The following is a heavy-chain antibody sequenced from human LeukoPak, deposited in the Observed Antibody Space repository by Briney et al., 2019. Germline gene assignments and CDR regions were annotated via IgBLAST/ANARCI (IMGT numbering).Heavy chain of an antibody. J-gene: IGHJ3*02. Sequence: GGSLRLPCAASGFIFSSFTMNWVRQAPGKGLEWVSAISGSGGSTYYADSVKGRFTISRDNSKNTLYLQMNSLRAEDTAVYYCAKDGRSYDYVWGSYRSSAFDIWGQGTMVTVSS. CDR2: ISGSGGST. V-gene: IGHV3-23*01. D-gene: IGHD3-16*02. CDR3: AKDGRSYDYVWGSYRSSAFDI. CDR1: GFIFSSFT.